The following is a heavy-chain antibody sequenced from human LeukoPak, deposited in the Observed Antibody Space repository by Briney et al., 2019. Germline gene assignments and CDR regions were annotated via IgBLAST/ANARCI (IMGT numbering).Heavy chain of an antibody. D-gene: IGHD3-10*01. CDR3: AREQYFGSGAYYVD. CDR2: INPYKGNT. J-gene: IGHJ4*02. CDR1: GYIFNNSA. Sequence: ASVKVSCEASGYIFNNSAIMWVRQAPGRAFEWLGWINPYKGNTDFAQKLQGRITLTTDTSASAAFLELRRLTSEDTAMYYCAREQYFGSGAYYVDWGPGTLVTVSS. V-gene: IGHV1-18*01.